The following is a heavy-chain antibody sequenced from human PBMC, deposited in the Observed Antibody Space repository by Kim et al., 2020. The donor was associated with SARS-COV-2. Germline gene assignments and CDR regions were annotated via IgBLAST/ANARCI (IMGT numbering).Heavy chain of an antibody. J-gene: IGHJ4*02. V-gene: IGHV4-31*03. Sequence: SETLSLTCTVSGGSISSGGYYWSWIRQHPGKGLEWIGYIYYSGSTYYNPSLKSRVTIAVDTSKNQFSLKLSSVIAADTAGYYCARVYRPGIAAAHFDYWGQGTLVTVSS. CDR1: GGSISSGGYY. CDR3: ARVYRPGIAAAHFDY. CDR2: IYYSGST. D-gene: IGHD6-13*01.